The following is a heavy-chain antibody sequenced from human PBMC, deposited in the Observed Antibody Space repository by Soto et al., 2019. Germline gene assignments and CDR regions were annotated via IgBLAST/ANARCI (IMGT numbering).Heavy chain of an antibody. CDR3: ASTAGGNFDY. CDR1: GYTLTELS. CDR2: FDPEDGET. Sequence: ASVKVSCKVSGYTLTELSIHWVRQTPGKGLDWMGGFDPEDGETVCAEKFQGRVTMTEDTSTDTAYMELSSLRSDDTAVYYCASTAGGNFDYWGQGTLVTVSS. D-gene: IGHD6-13*01. V-gene: IGHV1-24*01. J-gene: IGHJ4*02.